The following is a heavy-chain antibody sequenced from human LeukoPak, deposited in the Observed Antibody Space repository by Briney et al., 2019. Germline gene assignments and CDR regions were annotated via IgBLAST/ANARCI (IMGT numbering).Heavy chain of an antibody. V-gene: IGHV1-18*01. D-gene: IGHD6-19*01. CDR1: GYTFTSYG. CDR3: ARTPVEQWLVLSDWFDP. CDR2: ISPYNGNT. Sequence: ASVKVSCKASGYTFTSYGISWVRQAPGQGLEWMGWISPYNGNTNYAQKLQGRVTMTTDTSTSTAYMELRSLRSDDTAVYYCARTPVEQWLVLSDWFDPWGQGTLVTVSS. J-gene: IGHJ5*02.